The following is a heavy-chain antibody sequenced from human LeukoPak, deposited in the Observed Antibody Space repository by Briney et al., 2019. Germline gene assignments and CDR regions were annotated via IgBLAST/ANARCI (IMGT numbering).Heavy chain of an antibody. CDR3: ARGKRWLQARDNWFDH. D-gene: IGHD5-24*01. CDR2: INHSGST. CDR1: GGSFSGYY. J-gene: IGHJ5*02. Sequence: SETLSLTCAVYGGSFSGYYWSWIRQPPGKGLEWIGEINHSGSTNYNPSLKSRVTISVDTSKNQFSLKLSSVTAADTAVYYCARGKRWLQARDNWFDHWGQGTLVTVSS. V-gene: IGHV4-34*01.